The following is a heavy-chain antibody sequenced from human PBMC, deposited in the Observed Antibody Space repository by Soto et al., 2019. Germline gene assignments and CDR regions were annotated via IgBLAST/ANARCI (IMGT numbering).Heavy chain of an antibody. CDR3: ANSGWDYYYYGMDV. D-gene: IGHD6-19*01. CDR2: INFDGSTT. CDR1: GLALSTYW. V-gene: IGHV3-74*01. J-gene: IGHJ6*02. Sequence: GGSLRLSCEVSGLALSTYWMHWVRQAPGKGLVWVARINFDGSTTTYADSVKGRFIISRDNAKNTLFVQMDSLRVDDTAVYYCANSGWDYYYYGMDVWGQGTTVTVSS.